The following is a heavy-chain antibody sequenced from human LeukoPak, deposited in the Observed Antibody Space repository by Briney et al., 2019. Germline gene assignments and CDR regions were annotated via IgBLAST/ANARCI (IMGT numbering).Heavy chain of an antibody. CDR1: GFTFSSYS. CDR2: ISSSSSYI. D-gene: IGHD5-18*01. CDR3: AAEGYSYGPFDY. V-gene: IGHV3-21*01. J-gene: IGHJ4*02. Sequence: AGGSLRFSCAASGFTFSSYSMNWVHQAPGKGLEWVSSISSSSSYIYYADSVKGRFTISRDNAKNSLYLQMNSLRAEDTAVYYCAAEGYSYGPFDYWGQGTLVTVSS.